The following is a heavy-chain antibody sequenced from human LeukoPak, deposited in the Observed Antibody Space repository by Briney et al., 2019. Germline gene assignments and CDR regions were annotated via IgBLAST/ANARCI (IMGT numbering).Heavy chain of an antibody. CDR2: IYHSGST. CDR1: GGSISIYY. J-gene: IGHJ4*02. V-gene: IGHV4-38-2*02. Sequence: SETLSLTCSVSGGSISIYYWTWIRQVPGKGLEWIGSIYHSGSTYYNPSLKSRVTISVDTSKNQFSLKLSSVTAADTAVYYCARDRGGSYYFDYWGQGTLVTVSS. D-gene: IGHD1-26*01. CDR3: ARDRGGSYYFDY.